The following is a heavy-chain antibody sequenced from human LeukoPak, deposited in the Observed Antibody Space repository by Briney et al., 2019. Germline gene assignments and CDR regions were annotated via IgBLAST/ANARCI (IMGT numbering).Heavy chain of an antibody. J-gene: IGHJ4*02. V-gene: IGHV1-18*01. D-gene: IGHD1-26*01. CDR3: ARVRRGSYVFDY. CDR2: ISAYNGNT. CDR1: GYTFTSYG. Sequence: ASVKVSCKASGYTFTSYGISWVRQAPGQGLEWMGWISAYNGNTNYAQKLQGRVTITRDTSASTAYMELSSLRSEDTAVYYCARVRRGSYVFDYWGQGTLVTVSS.